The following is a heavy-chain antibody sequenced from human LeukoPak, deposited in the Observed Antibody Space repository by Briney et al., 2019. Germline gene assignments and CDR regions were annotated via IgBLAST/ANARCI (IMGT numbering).Heavy chain of an antibody. J-gene: IGHJ4*02. D-gene: IGHD6-19*01. V-gene: IGHV3-7*03. CDR2: IESDGSEK. Sequence: GGSLRLSCAASGFSFRSYWMSWVRQAPGKGLEWVANIESDGSEKNYADSVKGRFTISRDNAKNSLYLQMDSLRAEDTAVYYCAGGMGWVSDYWGQGTLVTVSS. CDR1: GFSFRSYW. CDR3: AGGMGWVSDY.